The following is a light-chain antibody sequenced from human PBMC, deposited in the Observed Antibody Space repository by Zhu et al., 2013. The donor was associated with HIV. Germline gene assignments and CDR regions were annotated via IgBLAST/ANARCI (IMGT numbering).Light chain of an antibody. CDR3: QQYGDSPIT. CDR2: GAS. Sequence: EIVLTQSPGTLSLSPGERATLSCRASQSVSSSYLAWYQQKPGQAPRVLIYGASSRATGIPDRFSGSGSRTDFTLTISRLQPDDFAVYYCQQYGDSPITFGQGTRLQIK. CDR1: QSVSSSY. J-gene: IGKJ5*01. V-gene: IGKV3-20*01.